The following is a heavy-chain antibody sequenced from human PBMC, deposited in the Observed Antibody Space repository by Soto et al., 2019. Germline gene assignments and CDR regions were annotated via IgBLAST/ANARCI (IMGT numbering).Heavy chain of an antibody. CDR1: GFTFSNYG. Sequence: EVQVLESGGGLVQPGGSLRLSCSASGFTFSNYGMIWVRQAPGKGLEWVTSVSGSGGRTYYAVSVKGRFTISRDNSKNTLYLQTDSLRAEYTAFYYCAKSECSVGSCVLPGDCGGKGTRVTVSS. D-gene: IGHD2-15*01. CDR2: VSGSGGRT. CDR3: AKSECSVGSCVLPGDC. V-gene: IGHV3-23*01. J-gene: IGHJ4*02.